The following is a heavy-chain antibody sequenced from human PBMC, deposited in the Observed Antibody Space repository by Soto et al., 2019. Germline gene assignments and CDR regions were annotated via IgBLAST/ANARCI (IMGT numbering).Heavy chain of an antibody. D-gene: IGHD3-10*01. J-gene: IGHJ3*02. CDR2: IRDGGSST. V-gene: IGHV3-23*01. CDR1: GFTFSSYG. Sequence: GGSLRLSCAASGFTFSSYGMHWVRQAPGKGLEWVSAIRDGGSSTYYADSVKGRFTISRDNSKNTLYLQMNSLRAEDTAVYYCARKAPMVRGVITFTGAFDIWGQGTMVTVSS. CDR3: ARKAPMVRGVITFTGAFDI.